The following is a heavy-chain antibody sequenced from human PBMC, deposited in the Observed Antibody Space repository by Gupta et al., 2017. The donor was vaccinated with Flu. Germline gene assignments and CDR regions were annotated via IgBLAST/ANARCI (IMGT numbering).Heavy chain of an antibody. CDR2: INPRDGST. V-gene: IGHV1-46*01. J-gene: IGHJ4*02. D-gene: IGHD3-10*01. Sequence: QVQLVQSGAEVKKPGASVKVSCKASGYTFINYWMHWVRQAPGQGLEWMGLINPRDGSTNYAQKFQGRVIMTTDTSTSTVYVDLSSLGSEDAAVYFCARDPLVRGLRQLDHWGQGTLVTVSS. CDR3: ARDPLVRGLRQLDH. CDR1: GYTFINYW.